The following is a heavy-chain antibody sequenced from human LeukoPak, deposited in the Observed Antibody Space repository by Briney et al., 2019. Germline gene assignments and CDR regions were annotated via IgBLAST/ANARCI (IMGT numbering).Heavy chain of an antibody. D-gene: IGHD2-2*01. CDR2: IYYSGST. J-gene: IGHJ4*02. V-gene: IGHV4-59*12. CDR1: GGSISSYY. CDR3: ARVGGPRGGYIVVVPAVFGY. Sequence: SETLSLTCTVTGGSISSYYWSWIRQPPGKRLEWIGSIYYSGSTYYNPSLKSRVTMSVDTSKNQFSLKLSSVTAADTAVYYCARVGGPRGGYIVVVPAVFGYWGQGTLVTVSS.